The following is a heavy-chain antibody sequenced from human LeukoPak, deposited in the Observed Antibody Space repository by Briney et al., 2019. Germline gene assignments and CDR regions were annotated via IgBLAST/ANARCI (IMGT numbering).Heavy chain of an antibody. CDR1: GFTFSSSA. J-gene: IGHJ5*02. V-gene: IGHV3-23*01. CDR3: ARLISGIAAAVGRFDP. Sequence: GGSLRLSCAASGFTFSSSAMNWVRQAPGKGLEWVSTISGSGGSTYYADSVKGRFTISRDNSKNTLYLQMNSLRAEDTAVYYCARLISGIAAAVGRFDPWGRGTLVTVSS. D-gene: IGHD6-13*01. CDR2: ISGSGGST.